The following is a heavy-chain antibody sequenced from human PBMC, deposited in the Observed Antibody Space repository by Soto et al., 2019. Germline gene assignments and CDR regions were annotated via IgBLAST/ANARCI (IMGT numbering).Heavy chain of an antibody. J-gene: IGHJ5*02. V-gene: IGHV3-66*01. CDR2: IQSGGPT. CDR3: ARDEASGWYTYPPPRYNWFDP. D-gene: IGHD6-19*01. Sequence: GGSLRLSCAASGFTVSSKYMSWVRQAPGKGLEWVSLIQSGGPTYYADSVKGRFTISRDTSENSLYLQMNSLRAEDTAVYYCARDEASGWYTYPPPRYNWFDPWGQGTLVTVSS. CDR1: GFTVSSKY.